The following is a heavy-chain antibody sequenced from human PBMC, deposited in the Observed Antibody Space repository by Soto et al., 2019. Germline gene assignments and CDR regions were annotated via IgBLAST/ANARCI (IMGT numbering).Heavy chain of an antibody. D-gene: IGHD6-6*01. CDR1: GGSISSGDYY. J-gene: IGHJ4*02. V-gene: IGHV4-30-4*01. CDR2: IYYSGTT. CDR3: ARALAGGYSSSSVGFDS. Sequence: SETLSLTCTVSGGSISSGDYYWTWIRQPPGKGLEWIGYIYYSGTTYYNPSLKSRVAISVGTSKTQFSLKLSSVTAADTAVYYCARALAGGYSSSSVGFDSWGQGTLVTVSS.